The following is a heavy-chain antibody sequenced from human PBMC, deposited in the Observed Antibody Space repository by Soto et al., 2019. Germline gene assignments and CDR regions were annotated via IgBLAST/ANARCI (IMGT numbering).Heavy chain of an antibody. CDR3: VKDESINWYSGHFRH. V-gene: IGHV3-9*01. CDR2: INWHSGSI. CDR1: GFTFDDYA. D-gene: IGHD6-13*01. Sequence: GGSLRLSCAASGFTFDDYAMHWGRQVPGKGLEWVSGINWHSGSIGYGPSVKGRVAISRDNAKNSLHLQMNSLSAEDTAFYYCVKDESINWYSGHFRHWGQGTLVTVSS. J-gene: IGHJ1*01.